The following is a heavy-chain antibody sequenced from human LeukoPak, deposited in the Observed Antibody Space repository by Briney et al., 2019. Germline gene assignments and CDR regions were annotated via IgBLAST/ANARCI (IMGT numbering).Heavy chain of an antibody. Sequence: GRSLRLSCAASGFTFSSYAMHWVRQAPGKGLEWVAVISYDGSNKYYADSVKGRFTISRDDSQNVTYLQMNNLRTEDTAVYFCARYAEMASLLAFDYWGQGILVTVSS. V-gene: IGHV3-30-3*01. CDR3: ARYAEMASLLAFDY. CDR1: GFTFSSYA. J-gene: IGHJ4*02. CDR2: ISYDGSNK. D-gene: IGHD5-24*01.